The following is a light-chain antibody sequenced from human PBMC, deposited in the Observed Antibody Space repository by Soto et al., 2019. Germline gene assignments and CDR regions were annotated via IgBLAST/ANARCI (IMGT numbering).Light chain of an antibody. V-gene: IGKV3-15*01. CDR1: QSVSSN. J-gene: IGKJ3*01. Sequence: EIVMTQSPATLSVSPGERATLSCRASQSVSSNLAWYQQKPGQAPRLLIYGASTRATGIPARFSGSGSGTEFTITISSLQSEDFSVYYCQQYNNWPPLTFGPGTKVDIK. CDR3: QQYNNWPPLT. CDR2: GAS.